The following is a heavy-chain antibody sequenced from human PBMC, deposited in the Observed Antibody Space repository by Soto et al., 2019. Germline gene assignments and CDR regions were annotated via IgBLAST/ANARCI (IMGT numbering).Heavy chain of an antibody. Sequence: GGSLRLSCAASGFTFSSYGMHWVRQAPGKGLEWVAVIWYDGSNKYYADSVRGRFTISRDNSKNTLYLQMNSLRAEDTAVYYCARDFYSSSWYYYYGMDVWGQGTTVTVSS. CDR3: ARDFYSSSWYYYYGMDV. CDR1: GFTFSSYG. D-gene: IGHD6-13*01. V-gene: IGHV3-33*01. CDR2: IWYDGSNK. J-gene: IGHJ6*02.